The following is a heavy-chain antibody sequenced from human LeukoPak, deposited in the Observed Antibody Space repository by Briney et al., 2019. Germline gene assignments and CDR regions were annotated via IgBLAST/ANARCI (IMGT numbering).Heavy chain of an antibody. J-gene: IGHJ6*02. V-gene: IGHV3-72*01. D-gene: IGHD4-11*01. CDR2: TRNKANSYTT. CDR1: GFTFSDHY. Sequence: GGSLRLSCAATGFTFSDHYMDWVRQAPGKGLEWVGRTRNKANSYTTEYAASVKGRFTISRDDSKNSLYLQMNSLKTEDTAVYYCASASNWDYYYYYGKDVWAKGPRSPSP. CDR3: ASASNWDYYYYYGKDV.